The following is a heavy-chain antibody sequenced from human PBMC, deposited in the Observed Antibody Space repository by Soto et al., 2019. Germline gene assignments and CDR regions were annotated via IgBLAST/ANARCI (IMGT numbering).Heavy chain of an antibody. V-gene: IGHV4-39*01. CDR3: ASPTLGAFDI. CDR1: GGSISKSNYY. CDR2: IYYSGRT. D-gene: IGHD3-16*01. J-gene: IGHJ3*02. Sequence: QLQLQESGPGLVKPSETLSLTCTVSGGSISKSNYYWGWIRQPPGKGLEWIGSIYYSGRTSYNSSLKSLGTRAVDTSNNQLSLRLSAVTAAYTAVYYCASPTLGAFDIWGQGTMVTVSS.